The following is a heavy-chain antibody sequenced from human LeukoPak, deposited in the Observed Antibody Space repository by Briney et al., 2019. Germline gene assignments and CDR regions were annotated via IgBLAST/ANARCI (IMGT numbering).Heavy chain of an antibody. CDR3: AREGPSHFDY. CDR2: ISYDGSNK. Sequence: GGSLRLSCAASGFTFSSYGMHWVRQAPGKGLEWVAVISYDGSNKYYADSVKGRFTISRDNAKNSLYLQVNSLRAEDTAVYYCAREGPSHFDYWGQGTLVTVSS. CDR1: GFTFSSYG. V-gene: IGHV3-30*03. D-gene: IGHD6-6*01. J-gene: IGHJ4*02.